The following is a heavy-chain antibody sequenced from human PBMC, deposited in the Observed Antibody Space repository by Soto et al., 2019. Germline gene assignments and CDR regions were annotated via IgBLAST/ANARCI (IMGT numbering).Heavy chain of an antibody. CDR3: ARDGDVNTGFGKDY. CDR1: GFTFSSYG. Sequence: GGSLRLSCAASGFTFSSYGMHWVRQAPGKGLEWVAFIWHDGGNKFYAESVKGRFTISRDNSKNTLYLQMTSLSAEDTAMYYCARDGDVNTGFGKDYWGQGTQVTVSS. CDR2: IWHDGGNK. J-gene: IGHJ4*02. D-gene: IGHD3-16*01. V-gene: IGHV3-33*01.